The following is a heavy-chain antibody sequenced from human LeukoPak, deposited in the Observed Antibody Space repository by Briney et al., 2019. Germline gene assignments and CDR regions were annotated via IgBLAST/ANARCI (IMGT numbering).Heavy chain of an antibody. CDR1: GYTFTSYY. J-gene: IGHJ4*02. CDR2: IYPSGGST. CDR3: ANYHDSSGYYDF. D-gene: IGHD3-22*01. Sequence: ASVKVSCKASGYTFTSYYIHWVRQAPGQGPEWMGIIYPSGGSTTYAQKFQGRVTMTRDMSTSTVYMELSSLRSEDTAIYYCANYHDSSGYYDFWGQGTLVTVS. V-gene: IGHV1-46*01.